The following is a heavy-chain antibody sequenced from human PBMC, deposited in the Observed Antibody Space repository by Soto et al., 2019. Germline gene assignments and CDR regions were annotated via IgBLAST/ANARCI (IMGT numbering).Heavy chain of an antibody. Sequence: QVQLVESGGGVVQPGRSLRLSCAASGFTFSSCAMHWVRQAPGKGLEWVAVISYDGSNKYYADSVKGRFTISRDNSKNTLYLQMNSLRAEDTAVYYFAREVVAPTLSPTFDYWGQGTLVTLSS. D-gene: IGHD2-15*01. CDR3: AREVVAPTLSPTFDY. J-gene: IGHJ4*02. CDR1: GFTFSSCA. CDR2: ISYDGSNK. V-gene: IGHV3-30-3*01.